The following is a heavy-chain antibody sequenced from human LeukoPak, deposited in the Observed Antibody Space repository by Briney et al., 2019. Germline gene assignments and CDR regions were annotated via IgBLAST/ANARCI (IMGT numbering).Heavy chain of an antibody. CDR2: ISSSSSYI. D-gene: IGHD2-2*01. J-gene: IGHJ4*02. CDR3: AGPTGPATIFGFDY. V-gene: IGHV3-21*01. Sequence: KTGGSLRLSCAASGFTFSSHSMNWVRQAPGKGLEWVSSISSSSSYIYYADSVKGRFTISRDNAKNSLYLQMNSLRAEDTAVYYCAGPTGPATIFGFDYWGQGTLVTVSS. CDR1: GFTFSSHS.